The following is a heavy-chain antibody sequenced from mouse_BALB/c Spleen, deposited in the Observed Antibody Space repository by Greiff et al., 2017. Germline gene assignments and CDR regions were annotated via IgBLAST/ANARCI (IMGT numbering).Heavy chain of an antibody. CDR2: INPYNDGT. Sequence: VQLKQSGPELVKPGASVKMSCKASGYTFTSYVMHWVKQKPGQGLEWIGYINPYNDGTKYNEKFKGKATLTSDKSSSTSYMELSSLTSEDSAVYYCARAGVRAYYYAMDYWGQGTSVTVSS. CDR3: ARAGVRAYYYAMDY. D-gene: IGHD2-14*01. V-gene: IGHV1-14*01. J-gene: IGHJ4*01. CDR1: GYTFTSYV.